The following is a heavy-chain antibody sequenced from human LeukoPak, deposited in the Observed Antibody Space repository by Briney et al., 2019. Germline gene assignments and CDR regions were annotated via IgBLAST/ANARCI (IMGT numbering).Heavy chain of an antibody. Sequence: GGSLRLSCAASGFTFSSYSMNWVRQAPGKGLEWVSSISSSSSYIYYAASVKGRFTISRDNAKNSLYLQMNSLRAEDTAVYYCARDRVATPTDVWGKGSTVTVSS. D-gene: IGHD2-15*01. J-gene: IGHJ6*04. CDR2: ISSSSSYI. CDR3: ARDRVATPTDV. V-gene: IGHV3-21*01. CDR1: GFTFSSYS.